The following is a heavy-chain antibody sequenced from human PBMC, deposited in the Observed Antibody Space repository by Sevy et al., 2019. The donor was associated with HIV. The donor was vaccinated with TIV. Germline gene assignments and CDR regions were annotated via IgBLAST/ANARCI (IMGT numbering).Heavy chain of an antibody. CDR3: AALGDSSGYFHY. D-gene: IGHD3-22*01. Sequence: SETLSLTCTVSGGSISSYYWSWIRQPPGKGLEWIGYIYYSGSTNYNPSVKSRVTISVDTSKNQFSLKLSSVTAADTAVYYCAALGDSSGYFHYWGQGTLVTVSS. J-gene: IGHJ4*02. CDR1: GGSISSYY. CDR2: IYYSGST. V-gene: IGHV4-59*01.